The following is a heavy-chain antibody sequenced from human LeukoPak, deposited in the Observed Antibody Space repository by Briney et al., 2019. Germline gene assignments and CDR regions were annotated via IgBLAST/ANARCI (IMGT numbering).Heavy chain of an antibody. J-gene: IGHJ5*02. Sequence: GASVKVSCKASGYTFTGYYMHWVRQAPGQGLEWMGWINPNSGGTNYAQKFQGRVTMTTDTSTSTAYMELRSLRSDDTAVYYCARDKVAGTGWFDPWGQGTLVTVSS. CDR2: INPNSGGT. V-gene: IGHV1-2*02. CDR3: ARDKVAGTGWFDP. D-gene: IGHD6-19*01. CDR1: GYTFTGYY.